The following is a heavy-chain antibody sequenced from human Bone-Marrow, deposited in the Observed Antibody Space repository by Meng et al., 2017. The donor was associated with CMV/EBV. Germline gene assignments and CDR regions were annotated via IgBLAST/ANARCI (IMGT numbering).Heavy chain of an antibody. CDR1: GFTFRSYS. CDR2: ISSSSSYI. D-gene: IGHD3-3*01. Sequence: GVLKISCAASGFTFRSYSMNWVRQAPGKGLEWVSSISSSSSYIYYADSVKGRFTISRDNAKNSLYLQMNSLRAEDTAVYYCARFASAGSKPGTIFGVELPDAFDIWGQGTMVTVSS. J-gene: IGHJ3*02. CDR3: ARFASAGSKPGTIFGVELPDAFDI. V-gene: IGHV3-21*01.